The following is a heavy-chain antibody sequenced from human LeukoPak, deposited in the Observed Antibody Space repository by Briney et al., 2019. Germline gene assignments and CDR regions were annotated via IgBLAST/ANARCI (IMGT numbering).Heavy chain of an antibody. Sequence: PSETLSLTCTVPGGSIGSGVYYWSWIRQPAGKGLEWIGRIYTSGSTNYNPSLKSRVTISVDTSKNQFSLKLSSVTAADTAVYYCARGPHYGDGNYFFHMDVWGKGTTVTISS. CDR3: ARGPHYGDGNYFFHMDV. V-gene: IGHV4-61*02. D-gene: IGHD4-17*01. J-gene: IGHJ6*03. CDR2: IYTSGST. CDR1: GGSIGSGVYY.